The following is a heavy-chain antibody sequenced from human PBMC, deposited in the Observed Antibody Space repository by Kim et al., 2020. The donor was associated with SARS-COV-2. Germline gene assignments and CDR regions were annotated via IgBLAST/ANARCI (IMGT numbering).Heavy chain of an antibody. D-gene: IGHD1-26*01. CDR2: MNPNSGNT. CDR1: GYTFTSYD. J-gene: IGHJ6*02. V-gene: IGHV1-8*01. Sequence: ASVKVSCKASGYTFTSYDINWVRQATGQGLEWMGWMNPNSGNTGYAQEFQGRVTMTRNTSISTAYMELSSLRSEDTAVYYCARSPQRPIYSGSYYEYYYYGMDVWGPGTTVTVSS. CDR3: ARSPQRPIYSGSYYEYYYYGMDV.